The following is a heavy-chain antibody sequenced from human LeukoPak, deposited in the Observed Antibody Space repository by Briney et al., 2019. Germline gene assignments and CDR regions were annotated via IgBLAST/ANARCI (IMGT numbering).Heavy chain of an antibody. CDR1: GYSLTSYW. CDR3: ARQGGYDSGYFDY. J-gene: IGHJ4*02. D-gene: IGHD5-12*01. Sequence: GGSLKISCKGSGYSLTSYWISWVRQMPGKGLEWMGRIDPSDSYTNYSPSFQGHVTISADKSISTAYLQWSSLKASDTAMYYCARQGGYDSGYFDYWGQGTLVTVSS. V-gene: IGHV5-10-1*01. CDR2: IDPSDSYT.